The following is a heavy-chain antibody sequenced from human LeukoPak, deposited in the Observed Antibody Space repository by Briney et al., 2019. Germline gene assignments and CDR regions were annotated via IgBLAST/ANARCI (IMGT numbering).Heavy chain of an antibody. CDR3: ARARVMITFGGVIAWDY. V-gene: IGHV4-39*07. J-gene: IGHJ4*02. D-gene: IGHD3-16*02. CDR1: GGSISSSSYY. Sequence: SETLSLTCTVSGGSISSSSYYWGCIRQPPGKGLECIGSIYYSGSTYYNPSLKSRVTISVDTSKNQFSLKLSSVTAADTAVYYCARARVMITFGGVIAWDYWGQGTLVTVSS. CDR2: IYYSGST.